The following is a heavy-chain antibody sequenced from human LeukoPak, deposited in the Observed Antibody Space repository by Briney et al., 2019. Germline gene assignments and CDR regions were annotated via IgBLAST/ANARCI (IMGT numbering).Heavy chain of an antibody. CDR2: ISASGGST. J-gene: IGHJ4*02. Sequence: GGSLRLSCAASGFTSGSFALSWVRQAPGKRLEWVSAISASGGSTDYAGSVRGRFTTSRDNSRNMVYLQMNTLGVADTAVYYCAKGYYTYSNDYFDCWGQGTLVIVSS. V-gene: IGHV3-23*01. CDR3: AKGYYTYSNDYFDC. CDR1: GFTSGSFA. D-gene: IGHD4-11*01.